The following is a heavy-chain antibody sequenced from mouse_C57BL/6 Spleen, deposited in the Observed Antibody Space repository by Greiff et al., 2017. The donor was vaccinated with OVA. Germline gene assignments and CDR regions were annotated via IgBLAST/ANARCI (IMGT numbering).Heavy chain of an antibody. CDR2: ISYDGSN. J-gene: IGHJ3*01. Sequence: EVKLQESGPGLVKPSQSLSLTCSVTGYSITSGYYWNWIRQFPGNKLEWMGYISYDGSNNYNPSLKNRISITRDTSKNQVFLKLNSVTTEDTATYYCARDRGYDGYSLFAYWGQGTLVTVSA. D-gene: IGHD2-3*01. V-gene: IGHV3-6*01. CDR3: ARDRGYDGYSLFAY. CDR1: GYSITSGYY.